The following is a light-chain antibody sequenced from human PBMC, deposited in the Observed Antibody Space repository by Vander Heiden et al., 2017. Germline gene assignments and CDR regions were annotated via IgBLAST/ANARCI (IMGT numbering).Light chain of an antibody. CDR3: CSYAGSYTLMV. V-gene: IGLV2-11*01. J-gene: IGLJ2*01. CDR1: SSDVGGYNY. Sequence: QANRPQPRAVSVSHRQTVTNSCTGTSSDVGGYNYVSWYQQHPGKAPKLMIYDVSKRPSGVPDRFSGSKSGNTASLTISGLHAEDEADYYCCSYAGSYTLMVFGGGTKLTVL. CDR2: DVS.